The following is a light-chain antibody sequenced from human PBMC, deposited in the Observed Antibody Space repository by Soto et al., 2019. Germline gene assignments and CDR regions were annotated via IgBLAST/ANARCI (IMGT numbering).Light chain of an antibody. CDR1: QSVSSSY. J-gene: IGKJ1*01. CDR2: GAS. Sequence: EVVMTQSAATLSVSPVERATLSCSASQSVSSSYLAWYQQKPGQAPRLLIYGASSRATGIPDRFSGSGSGTDFTLTISRLEPEDFAVYYCQQYGSSPWTFGQGTKVDIK. CDR3: QQYGSSPWT. V-gene: IGKV3-20*01.